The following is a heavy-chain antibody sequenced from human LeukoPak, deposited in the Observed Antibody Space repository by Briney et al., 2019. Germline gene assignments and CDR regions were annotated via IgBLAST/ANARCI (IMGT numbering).Heavy chain of an antibody. J-gene: IGHJ4*02. CDR3: ARYSPNCSSTNCLTLFDY. V-gene: IGHV1-18*01. Sequence: ASVKVSCKASGYTFTSYGISWVRQAPGQGLEWMGWISAYNGNTNYAQKLQGRVTMTTDTSTSTAYMELRSLRSDDTAVYYCARYSPNCSSTNCLTLFDYWGQGTLVTVSS. D-gene: IGHD2-2*01. CDR2: ISAYNGNT. CDR1: GYTFTSYG.